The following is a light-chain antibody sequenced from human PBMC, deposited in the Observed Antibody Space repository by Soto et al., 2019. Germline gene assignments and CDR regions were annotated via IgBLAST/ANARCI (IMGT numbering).Light chain of an antibody. CDR2: AAS. J-gene: IGKJ1*01. Sequence: EIVLTQSPGTLSLSPGERATLSCRASQSVTSSYLAWYQQKPGQAPRLLMYAASSRATGTPDRFSGSGSGTDFTLTISRLEAEDFAVYYCQQYNNWPPWTFGQGTKVDIK. CDR1: QSVTSSY. V-gene: IGKV3-20*01. CDR3: QQYNNWPPWT.